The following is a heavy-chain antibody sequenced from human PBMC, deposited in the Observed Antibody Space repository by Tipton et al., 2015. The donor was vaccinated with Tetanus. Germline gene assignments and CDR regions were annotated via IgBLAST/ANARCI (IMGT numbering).Heavy chain of an antibody. J-gene: IGHJ3*01. CDR3: ARSLGYYDSNGYYYGFFDV. Sequence: GLVKPSETLSLICSVSGGSISSNNYYWGWIRQPPGKGLEWIGSIHYSGKNYYNPSLKSRVTISVDTPKKQLSLGLSSVTAADTAFYYCARSLGYYDSNGYYYGFFDVWGQGTLVTVSS. V-gene: IGHV4-39*01. D-gene: IGHD3-22*01. CDR2: IHYSGKN. CDR1: GGSISSNNYY.